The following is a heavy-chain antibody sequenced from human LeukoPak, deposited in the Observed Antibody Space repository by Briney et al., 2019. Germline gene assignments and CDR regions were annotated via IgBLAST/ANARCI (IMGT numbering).Heavy chain of an antibody. CDR1: GGSVSGYY. CDR2: IYHSGST. CDR3: ARVYSGWSEFDY. D-gene: IGHD5-12*01. V-gene: IGHV4-38-2*01. Sequence: SETLSLTCAVDGGSVSGYYEGWIRQRPGKGLQEMGSIYHSGSTYYNPSIKSRVTISVDMFTNQFSLKLSSVTAADTAVYYCARVYSGWSEFDYWGQGTLVTVSS. J-gene: IGHJ4*02.